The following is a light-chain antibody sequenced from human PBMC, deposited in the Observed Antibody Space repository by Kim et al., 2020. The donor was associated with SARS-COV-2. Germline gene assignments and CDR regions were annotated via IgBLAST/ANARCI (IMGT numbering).Light chain of an antibody. CDR2: KAS. V-gene: IGKV1-5*03. J-gene: IGKJ1*01. Sequence: SASVRDGVTTTCRASQNINSQLAWYQQKPGKAPKLLIYKASNLEGGVPSRFSGSGYGTEFTLTITSLQPDDFATYSCQQYGSYWTFGQGTKVDIK. CDR1: QNINSQ. CDR3: QQYGSYWT.